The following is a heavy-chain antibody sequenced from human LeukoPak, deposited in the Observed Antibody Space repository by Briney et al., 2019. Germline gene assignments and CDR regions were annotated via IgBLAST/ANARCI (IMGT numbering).Heavy chain of an antibody. CDR3: ARVDVVVPAAIGNWFDP. CDR2: ISAYNGNT. CDR1: GYTFTSYG. V-gene: IGHV1-18*01. D-gene: IGHD2-2*02. Sequence: GASVKVSCKASGYTFTSYGISWVRQAPGQGLEWMGWISAYNGNTNYAQKLQGRVTMTTDTSTSTAYMELRSLRSDDTAVCYCARVDVVVPAAIGNWFDPWGQGTLVTVSS. J-gene: IGHJ5*02.